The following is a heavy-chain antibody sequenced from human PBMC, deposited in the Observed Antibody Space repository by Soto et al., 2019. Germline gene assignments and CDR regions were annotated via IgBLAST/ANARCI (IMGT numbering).Heavy chain of an antibody. J-gene: IGHJ6*02. CDR3: AREDIVVVPAAIAPYGMDV. V-gene: IGHV1-2*02. D-gene: IGHD2-2*01. CDR1: GYTFTSYY. CDR2: INPNSGGT. Sequence: ASVKVSCKASGYTFTSYYMHWVRQAPGQGLEWMGWINPNSGGTNYAQKFQGRVTMTRDTSISTAYMELSRLRSDDTAVYYCAREDIVVVPAAIAPYGMDVWGQGTTVTVSS.